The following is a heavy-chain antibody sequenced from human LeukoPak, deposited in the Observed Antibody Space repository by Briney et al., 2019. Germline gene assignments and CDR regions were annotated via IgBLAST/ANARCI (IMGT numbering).Heavy chain of an antibody. V-gene: IGHV4-59*01. CDR2: IYHSGST. J-gene: IGHJ4*02. CDR3: ARGRAGAGSPFDY. Sequence: PPETLSLTCTVSGGSISSYYWSWIRQPPGKGLEWIGYIYHSGSTNYNPSLKSRVTISIDTSKNQFSLKLTSVTAADTAVYYCARGRAGAGSPFDYWGQGTLVTVS. CDR1: GGSISSYY. D-gene: IGHD6-13*01.